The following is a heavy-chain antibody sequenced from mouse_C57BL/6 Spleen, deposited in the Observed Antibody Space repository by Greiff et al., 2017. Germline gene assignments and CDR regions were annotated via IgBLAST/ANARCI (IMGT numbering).Heavy chain of an antibody. V-gene: IGHV1-80*01. J-gene: IGHJ3*01. CDR1: GYAFTSYW. D-gene: IGHD5-1*01. CDR3: AREIYLVDY. CDR2: IYPVDGDT. Sequence: QVQLQQSGAELVKPGASVKISCKASGYAFTSYWMNWVKQRPGKGLEWIGEIYPVDGDTNYNGKFKGKATLTADTSSSTAYMQLSSLTSEDSAVYYCAREIYLVDYWGQGTMVTVS.